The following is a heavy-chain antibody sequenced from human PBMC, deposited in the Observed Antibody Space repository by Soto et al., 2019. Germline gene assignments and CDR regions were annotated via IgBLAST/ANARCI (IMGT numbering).Heavy chain of an antibody. D-gene: IGHD6-6*01. CDR3: ARVYSSSAYFDY. Sequence: QVQLQESGPGLVKPSQTLSLTCTVSGGSISSGGYYWSWIRQHPGKGLEWIGYIYYSGSTYYNPSLTSRVTTSVDTSKNQFSLKLSSVTDADTAVYDCARVYSSSAYFDYWGQGTLVTVSS. V-gene: IGHV4-31*03. CDR2: IYYSGST. J-gene: IGHJ4*02. CDR1: GGSISSGGYY.